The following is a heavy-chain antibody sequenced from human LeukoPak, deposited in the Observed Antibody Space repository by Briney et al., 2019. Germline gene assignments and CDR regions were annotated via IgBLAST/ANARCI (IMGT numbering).Heavy chain of an antibody. CDR2: IYFSGNT. CDR3: AGSEAPITPPPYGMGV. J-gene: IGHJ6*02. V-gene: IGHV4-31*03. CDR1: GDSINSGVYC. D-gene: IGHD3-10*01. Sequence: SETLSLTCTLSGDSINSGVYCWNWFRQLPGKGLEWIGYIYFSGNTFYNPSLKSRVVISVDTSKNQFFLRLNSVTAADSGLYYCAGSEAPITPPPYGMGVWGQGTKVTVSS.